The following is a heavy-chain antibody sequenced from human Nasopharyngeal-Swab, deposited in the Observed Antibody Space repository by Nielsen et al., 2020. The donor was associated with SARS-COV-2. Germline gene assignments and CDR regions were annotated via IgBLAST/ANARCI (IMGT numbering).Heavy chain of an antibody. CDR3: TRDIDGKYGY. Sequence: GGSLRLSCAASGYTFSSYWMHWVRQVPGKGLVWVSRIDNYGSITDYADSVKGRFTISRDNAKNTLYLQMTSLRGEDTGVYYCTRDIDGKYGYWGQGNLVTVSS. D-gene: IGHD1-1*01. CDR1: GYTFSSYW. V-gene: IGHV3-74*01. CDR2: IDNYGSIT. J-gene: IGHJ4*02.